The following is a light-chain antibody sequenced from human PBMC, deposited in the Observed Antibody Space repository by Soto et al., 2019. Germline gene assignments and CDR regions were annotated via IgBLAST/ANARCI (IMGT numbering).Light chain of an antibody. Sequence: QSVLTQPASVSGSPGQSITISCTGTSSDVGNYNLVSWYQQHPGKAPKLMIYEVSKRPSGVSNRFSGSKSGNTASLTISGLQAEDEADYYCCSYAGISTLVFGGGTKVTVL. J-gene: IGLJ3*02. CDR2: EVS. CDR1: SSDVGNYNL. CDR3: CSYAGISTLV. V-gene: IGLV2-23*02.